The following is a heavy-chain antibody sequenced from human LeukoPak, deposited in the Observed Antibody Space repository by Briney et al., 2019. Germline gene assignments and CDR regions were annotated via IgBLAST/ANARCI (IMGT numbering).Heavy chain of an antibody. J-gene: IGHJ4*02. CDR1: GGTFSSYA. Sequence: ASVKVSCKASGGTFSSYAISWVRQAPGQGLEWMGGIIPIFGTANYAQKFQGRVTITADESTSTAYMELSSLRSEDTAVYYCASVSSYYDSSGYLPYWGQGTLVTVSS. V-gene: IGHV1-69*13. CDR2: IIPIFGTA. D-gene: IGHD3-22*01. CDR3: ASVSSYYDSSGYLPY.